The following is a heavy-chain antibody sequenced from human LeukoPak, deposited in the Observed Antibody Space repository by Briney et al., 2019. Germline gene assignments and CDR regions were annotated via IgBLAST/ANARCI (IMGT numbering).Heavy chain of an antibody. Sequence: SGPTLMKPAQTLTPTCTFSGSPVSTSGVGVGWIRQPPGMALEWVALIYWGDDNRYRPSLKSRLTIAKYTSKNQVVLTMANMDPVDTATYFCAQREMAAYFDYWGQGTLVTVSS. CDR1: GSPVSTSGVG. CDR3: AQREMAAYFDY. D-gene: IGHD5-24*01. CDR2: IYWGDDN. V-gene: IGHV2-5*02. J-gene: IGHJ4*02.